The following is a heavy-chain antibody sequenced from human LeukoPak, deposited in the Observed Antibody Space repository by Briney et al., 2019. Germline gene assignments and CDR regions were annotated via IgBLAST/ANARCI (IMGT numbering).Heavy chain of an antibody. V-gene: IGHV1-69*06. CDR2: IIPVFGTT. CDR1: GGTFSSYA. J-gene: IGHJ4*02. Sequence: SVKVSCKASGGTFSSYAVSWMRLTPGQGLEWLGGIIPVFGTTTYAQKLQAKVTMTADKSTNTAYLEISSLTSDDTAVYYCARCSPGDSSNFYAVLQYWGQGTQVTVSS. CDR3: ARCSPGDSSNFYAVLQY. D-gene: IGHD3-22*01.